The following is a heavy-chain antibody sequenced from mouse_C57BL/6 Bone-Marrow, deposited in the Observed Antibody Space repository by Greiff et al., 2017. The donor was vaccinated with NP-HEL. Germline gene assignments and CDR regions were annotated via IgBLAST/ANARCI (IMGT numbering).Heavy chain of an antibody. CDR2: IHPNSGST. CDR3: ARGGYDPAWFAY. Sequence: QVQLKESGAELVKPGASVKLSCKASGYTFTSYWMHWVKQRPGQGLEWIGMIHPNSGSTNYNEKFKSKATLTVDKSSSTAYMQLSSLTSEDSAVYYCARGGYDPAWFAYWGQGTLVTVSA. V-gene: IGHV1-64*01. D-gene: IGHD2-2*01. J-gene: IGHJ3*01. CDR1: GYTFTSYW.